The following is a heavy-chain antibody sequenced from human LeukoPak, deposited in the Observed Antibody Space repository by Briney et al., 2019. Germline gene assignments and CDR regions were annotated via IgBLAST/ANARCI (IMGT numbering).Heavy chain of an antibody. CDR1: GFTFSSYE. V-gene: IGHV3-48*03. J-gene: IGHJ3*02. CDR3: GREYSSSSGRAFDI. D-gene: IGHD6-6*01. CDR2: ISSSGSTI. Sequence: GGSLRLSCAASGFTFSSYEMNWVRQAPGKGLAWVSYISSSGSTIYYADSVKGRFTISRDNAKNSLYLQMNSLRAEDTAVYYCGREYSSSSGRAFDIWGQGTMVTVSS.